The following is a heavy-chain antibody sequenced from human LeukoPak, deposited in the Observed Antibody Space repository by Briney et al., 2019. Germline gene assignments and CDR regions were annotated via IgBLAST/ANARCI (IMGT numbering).Heavy chain of an antibody. Sequence: ASVKVSCKASGYTFTGYYMHWVRQAPGQGLEWMGWINPNSGGTNYAQKFQGWVTMTRDTSISTAYMELSRLRSDDTAVYYCARTSGSYVGDFDYWGQGTLVTVSS. CDR3: ARTSGSYVGDFDY. CDR1: GYTFTGYY. CDR2: INPNSGGT. D-gene: IGHD1-26*01. V-gene: IGHV1-2*04. J-gene: IGHJ4*02.